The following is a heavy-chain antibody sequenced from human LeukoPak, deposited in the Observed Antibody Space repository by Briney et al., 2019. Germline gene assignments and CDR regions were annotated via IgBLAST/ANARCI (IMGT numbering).Heavy chain of an antibody. Sequence: PGGSLRLSCAASGFTFSSHGMNWVRQAPGKGLEWVSVIYSGGSPYYADSVKGRFTISRDNSKNTLYVQMNSLRAEDTAVYYCARDILSGYYPNWGQGTLVTVSS. V-gene: IGHV3-53*01. CDR2: IYSGGSP. D-gene: IGHD3-9*01. CDR3: ARDILSGYYPN. J-gene: IGHJ4*02. CDR1: GFTFSSHG.